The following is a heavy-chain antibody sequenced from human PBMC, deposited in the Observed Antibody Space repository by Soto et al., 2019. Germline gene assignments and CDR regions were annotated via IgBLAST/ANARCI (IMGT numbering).Heavy chain of an antibody. V-gene: IGHV4-31*03. J-gene: IGHJ4*02. D-gene: IGHD1-1*01. CDR2: IYYTGNT. CDR1: GGSISSGGTGSY. Sequence: QVQLQESGPGLVKPSQTLSLTCTVSGGSISSGGTGSYWTWIRQLPGKGLEWIGYIYYTGNTYYNPSLKSRPTISIDPSENQFSLKLTSVTAADTAVYFCASGHDAYKVRYWGQGTLFTVSS. CDR3: ASGHDAYKVRY.